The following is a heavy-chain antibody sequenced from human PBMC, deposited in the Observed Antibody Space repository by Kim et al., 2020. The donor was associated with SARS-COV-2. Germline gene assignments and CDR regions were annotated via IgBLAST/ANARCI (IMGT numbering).Heavy chain of an antibody. CDR1: GGSFSGYY. V-gene: IGHV4-34*01. CDR3: ASSRRITIFGVAIDSYGMDV. CDR2: INHSGST. Sequence: SETLSLTCAVYGGSFSGYYWSWIRQPPGTGLEWIGEINHSGSTNYNPSLKSRVTISVDTSKNQFSLKLSSVTAAGTAEYYCASSRRITIFGVAIDSYGMDVWGQGTTVTVSS. J-gene: IGHJ6*02. D-gene: IGHD3-3*01.